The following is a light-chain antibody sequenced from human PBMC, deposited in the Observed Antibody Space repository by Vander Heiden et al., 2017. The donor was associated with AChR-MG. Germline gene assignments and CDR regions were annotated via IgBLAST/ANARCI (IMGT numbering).Light chain of an antibody. J-gene: IGKJ1*01. CDR1: QSVSSSY. CDR3: QQYCTSPPWT. V-gene: IGKV3-20*01. Sequence: EIVLTQSPGPLSLSPGERATLSCRASQSVSSSYLAWYQQKPGQAPRLLIYGASSRATGIPDRFSGSGSGTDFTLTISRLEPEDFAVYYCQQYCTSPPWTFGQGTKVEI. CDR2: GAS.